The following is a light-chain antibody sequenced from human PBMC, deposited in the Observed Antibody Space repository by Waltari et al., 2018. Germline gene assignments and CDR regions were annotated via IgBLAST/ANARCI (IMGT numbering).Light chain of an antibody. V-gene: IGLV4-69*01. J-gene: IGLJ2*01. CDR3: QTWDTGVV. CDR2: LSSDGSH. CDR1: SGHSSYA. Sequence: QLVLTQPPSASASLGASVRLTCTLTSGHSSYAIPWHQQRPEKGPRYLMRLSSDGSHTKGDGIPDRFSGSSSGAERYLIISSLQSEDEADYYCQTWDTGVVFGGGTKLTVL.